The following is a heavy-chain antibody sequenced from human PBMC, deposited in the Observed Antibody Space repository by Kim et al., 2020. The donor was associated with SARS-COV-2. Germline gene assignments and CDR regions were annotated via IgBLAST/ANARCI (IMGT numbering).Heavy chain of an antibody. V-gene: IGHV3-30*02. D-gene: IGHD3-16*02. CDR3: ATDYVCGSYRYTSTEDFPH. CDR1: GFTFSSYG. Sequence: GGSLRLSCAASGFTFSSYGMHWVRQAPGKGLEWVAFIWYDGSNKYYADSVEGRFTISRDNSKNTLYLQMNSLRAEDTAVYYCATDYVCGSYRYTSTEDFPHWDRGTLVTVSS. CDR2: IWYDGSNK. J-gene: IGHJ1*01.